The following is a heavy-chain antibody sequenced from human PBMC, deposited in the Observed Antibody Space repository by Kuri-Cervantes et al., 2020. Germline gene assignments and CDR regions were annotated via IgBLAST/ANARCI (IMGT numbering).Heavy chain of an antibody. CDR2: INPNSGGT. J-gene: IGHJ4*02. D-gene: IGHD5-24*01. CDR3: ARSRDGYNRFLDY. CDR1: GYTFTSYA. V-gene: IGHV1-2*02. Sequence: ASVKVSCKASGYTFTSYAMNWVRQAPGQGLEWMGWINPNSGGTNYAQKFQGRVTMTRDTPISTAYMELSRLRSDDTAVYYCARSRDGYNRFLDYWGQGTLVTVSS.